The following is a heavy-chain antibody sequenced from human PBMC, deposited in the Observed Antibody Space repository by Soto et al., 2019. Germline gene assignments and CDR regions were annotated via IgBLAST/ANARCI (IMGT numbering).Heavy chain of an antibody. D-gene: IGHD3-3*01. CDR1: AGSISSSSYY. V-gene: IGHV4-39*01. Sequence: SETLSLTCTVSAGSISSSSYYWGWIRQHPGKGLEWIGSIYYSVSTYYNPSLKSRVTISVDTSKNQFSLKLSSVPAADTAVYYCASQYYHFWSGYLGSYFDYWGQGTLVHVSS. J-gene: IGHJ4*02. CDR2: IYYSVST. CDR3: ASQYYHFWSGYLGSYFDY.